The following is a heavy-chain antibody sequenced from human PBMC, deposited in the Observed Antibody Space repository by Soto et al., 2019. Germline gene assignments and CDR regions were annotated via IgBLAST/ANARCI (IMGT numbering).Heavy chain of an antibody. V-gene: IGHV3-7*01. D-gene: IGHD5-18*01. CDR2: IKQDGSEK. CDR1: GICPSGSY. CDR3: ARADADTSMVYFDY. J-gene: IGHJ4*02. Sequence: VGPPIISCPDSGICPSGSYMRWVRQAPGKGLEWVANIKQDGSEKYYVDSVKGRFTISRDNAKNSLYLQMNSLRAEDTAVYYCARADADTSMVYFDYWGQGTLVTVSS.